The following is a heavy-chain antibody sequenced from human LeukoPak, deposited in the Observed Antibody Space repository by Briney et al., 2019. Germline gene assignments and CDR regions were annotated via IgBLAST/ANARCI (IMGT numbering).Heavy chain of an antibody. CDR2: IHYTGST. CDR1: GGSFSGYY. J-gene: IGHJ6*03. D-gene: IGHD5-18*01. V-gene: IGHV4-59*01. Sequence: SETLSLTCAVYGGSFSGYYWGWIRQPPGKGLECIGYIHYTGSTNYNPSLKSRVTISVDTSKNQFSLKLSSVTAADTAVYYCARTTEGGYTYDYFYYYYMDVWGKGTTVTISS. CDR3: ARTTEGGYTYDYFYYYYMDV.